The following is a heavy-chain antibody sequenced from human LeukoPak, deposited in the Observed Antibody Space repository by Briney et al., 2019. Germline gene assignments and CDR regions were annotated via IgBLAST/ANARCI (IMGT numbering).Heavy chain of an antibody. CDR1: GGSISSYY. Sequence: SETLSLTCTVSGGSISSYYWSWIRQPPGRGLEWIGYIYYSGSTNYNPSLKSRVTISVDTSKNQFSLKLSSVTAADTAVYYCARDSGTTGEVKFDPWGQGTLVTVSS. V-gene: IGHV4-59*01. CDR3: ARDSGTTGEVKFDP. D-gene: IGHD3-10*01. J-gene: IGHJ5*02. CDR2: IYYSGST.